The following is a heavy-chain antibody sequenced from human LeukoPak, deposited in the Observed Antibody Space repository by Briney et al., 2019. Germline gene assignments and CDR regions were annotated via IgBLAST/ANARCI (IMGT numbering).Heavy chain of an antibody. J-gene: IGHJ4*02. CDR1: SGXFSGYS. Sequence: PSETLSLTCAVYSGXFSGYSCTWIRQPPGEGREWIGEINHSGSTNYNPSLKSRVTISVDTSKNQFSLKLSSVTAADTAVYYCARGRVVGSGSYYWGQGTLVTVSS. CDR2: INHSGST. CDR3: ARGRVVGSGSYY. D-gene: IGHD3-10*01. V-gene: IGHV4-34*01.